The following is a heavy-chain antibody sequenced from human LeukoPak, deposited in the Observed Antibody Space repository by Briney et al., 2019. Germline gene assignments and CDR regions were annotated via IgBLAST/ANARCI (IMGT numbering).Heavy chain of an antibody. CDR1: GFTFSRYA. CDR3: AREAIVVERWFDP. Sequence: GGSLRLSCAASGFTFSRYAMHWVRQPPGKGLGWGAVILYDGSNKYYADSVKGRFTISRDNSKNTVYLQMNSPRAEDTALYYCAREAIVVERWFDPWSQGTLVTVSS. CDR2: ILYDGSNK. V-gene: IGHV3-30-3*01. D-gene: IGHD3-22*01. J-gene: IGHJ5*02.